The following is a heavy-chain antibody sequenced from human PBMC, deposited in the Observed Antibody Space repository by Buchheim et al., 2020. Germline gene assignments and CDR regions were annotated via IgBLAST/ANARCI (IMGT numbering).Heavy chain of an antibody. D-gene: IGHD3-10*01. CDR3: AKNIRFGSGSPLDY. CDR2: ISASGGTT. V-gene: IGHV3-23*01. J-gene: IGHJ4*02. CDR1: GFTFSSYA. Sequence: EVQLLESGGGLVQPGGSLRLSCAASGFTFSSYAMTWVRQPPGKGLEWVSGISASGGTTYYADSVKGRFTFSRDNSRHTLHLQMNSLTFDATAVYFCAKNIRFGSGSPLDYWGQGAL.